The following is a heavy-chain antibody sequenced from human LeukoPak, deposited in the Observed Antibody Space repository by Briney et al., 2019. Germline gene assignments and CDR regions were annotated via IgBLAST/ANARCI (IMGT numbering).Heavy chain of an antibody. V-gene: IGHV3-53*01. CDR1: GFTVSSNY. D-gene: IGHD5-18*01. CDR2: IYSGAST. Sequence: PGGSLRLSCAASGFTVSSNYMSWDRQAPGKGLEWVSVIYSGASTYYADSVKGRFTISRDNSKNTLYLQMNSLRAEDTAVYYCARGLDTAMVRGIDYWGQGTLVTVSS. J-gene: IGHJ4*02. CDR3: ARGLDTAMVRGIDY.